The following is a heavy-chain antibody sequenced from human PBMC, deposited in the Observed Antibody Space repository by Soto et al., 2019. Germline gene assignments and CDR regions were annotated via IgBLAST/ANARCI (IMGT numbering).Heavy chain of an antibody. CDR1: GFTFSTYS. CDR2: ISSRSDI. Sequence: PGGSLRLSCVGSGFTFSTYSINWVRQAPGKGLEWVSSISSRSDIYSADSAKGRFTISRDNAKNSVSLQMNSLRAEDTAVYYCARENTAWPLAYGLDVWGQGTTVTVSS. V-gene: IGHV3-21*01. J-gene: IGHJ6*02. D-gene: IGHD2-21*02. CDR3: ARENTAWPLAYGLDV.